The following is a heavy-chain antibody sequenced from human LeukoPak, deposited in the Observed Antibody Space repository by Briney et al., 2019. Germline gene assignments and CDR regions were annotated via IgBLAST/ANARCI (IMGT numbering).Heavy chain of an antibody. J-gene: IGHJ6*03. V-gene: IGHV3-23*01. CDR3: AKDQLWFGEYYYYMDV. CDR1: GFPLSSYA. D-gene: IGHD3-10*01. Sequence: GGSLRLSCAASGFPLSSYAMSWVRQASGKGLEWVSATSSSDPGTYYADSVRGRFTISRDNSKNTLYLQMNSLRAEDTAVYYCAKDQLWFGEYYYYMDVWGKGTTVTISS. CDR2: TSSSDPGT.